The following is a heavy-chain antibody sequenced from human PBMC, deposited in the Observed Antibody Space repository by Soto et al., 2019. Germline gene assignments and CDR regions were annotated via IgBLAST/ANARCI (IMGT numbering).Heavy chain of an antibody. V-gene: IGHV4-39*01. CDR2: IYYSGTT. CDR1: GASIGSSTYY. Sequence: SETLSLTCTVSGASIGSSTYYWAWIRQPPGKGLEWIGTIYYSGTTYYHPSLKSRVTISIDTSKNQFSLKLSSVTAADTALYYCARRWGRSFDYWGQGTLVTVS. CDR3: ARRWGRSFDY. D-gene: IGHD2-15*01. J-gene: IGHJ4*02.